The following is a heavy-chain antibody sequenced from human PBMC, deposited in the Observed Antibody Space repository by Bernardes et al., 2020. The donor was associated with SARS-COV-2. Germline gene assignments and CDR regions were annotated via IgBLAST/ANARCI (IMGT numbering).Heavy chain of an antibody. CDR3: AKGARTYSSTWPYYQHTMDV. Sequence: GGSLRLSCAASGFTFDDFTMHWVRQTPGKGLEWVSGITWNSGNVGYADSVKGRFTISRDNAKNSLYLQLNSLRPEDTALYYCAKGARTYSSTWPYYQHTMDVWGQGTTVTVSS. V-gene: IGHV3-9*01. CDR1: GFTFDDFT. J-gene: IGHJ6*02. D-gene: IGHD6-13*01. CDR2: ITWNSGNV.